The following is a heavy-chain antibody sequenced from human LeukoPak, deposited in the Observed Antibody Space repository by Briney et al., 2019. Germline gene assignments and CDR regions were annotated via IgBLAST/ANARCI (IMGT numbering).Heavy chain of an antibody. Sequence: TGGSLRLSCAASGFTFSSYSMNWVRQAPGKGLEWVSYISSSGSTIYYADSVKGRFTISRDNAKNSLYLQMNSLRAEDTAVYYCAGSDPGDAFDIWGQGTMVTVSS. J-gene: IGHJ3*02. CDR2: ISSSGSTI. V-gene: IGHV3-48*04. CDR3: AGSDPGDAFDI. D-gene: IGHD1-26*01. CDR1: GFTFSSYS.